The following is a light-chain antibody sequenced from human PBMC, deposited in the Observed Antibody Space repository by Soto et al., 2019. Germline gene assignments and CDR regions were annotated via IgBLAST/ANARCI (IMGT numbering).Light chain of an antibody. Sequence: QSVLTQPRSVSGSPGQSVTISCTGTSSDVGEYNYVSWYQQHPGKAPKLMIYDVSKRPSGVPDRFSGSKSGNTASLTISGLQAEDEADYYCCSYAGSYTWVFGGGTKLTVL. CDR2: DVS. CDR1: SSDVGEYNY. V-gene: IGLV2-11*02. CDR3: CSYAGSYTWV. J-gene: IGLJ3*02.